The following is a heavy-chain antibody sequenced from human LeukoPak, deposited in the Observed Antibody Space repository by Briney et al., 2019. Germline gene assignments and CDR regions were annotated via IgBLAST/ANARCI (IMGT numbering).Heavy chain of an antibody. CDR2: INYSGRT. J-gene: IGHJ4*02. D-gene: IGHD6-13*01. V-gene: IGHV4-59*08. CDR3: ARTISGWYYFDY. Sequence: SETPSLTCSVSGGSNSAYYWSWIRQPPGKGLEWIGYINYSGRTDYNPSLKGRVTVSVDTSKNQFSLKLSSVTAADTAVFYCARTISGWYYFDYWGQGTLVTVSS. CDR1: GGSNSAYY.